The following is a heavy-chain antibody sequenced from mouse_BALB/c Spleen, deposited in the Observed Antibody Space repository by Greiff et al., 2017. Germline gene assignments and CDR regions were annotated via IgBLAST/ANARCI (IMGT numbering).Heavy chain of an antibody. CDR3: ARDDYDGYYYAMDY. Sequence: QVQLQQSGAELVRPGSSVKISCKASGYAFSSYWMNWVKQRPGQGLEWIGQIYPGDGDTNYTGKFKGKATLTADKSSSTAYMQLSSLTSEDTAVYYCARDDYDGYYYAMDYWGQGTSVTVSS. CDR2: IYPGDGDT. V-gene: IGHV1-80*01. J-gene: IGHJ4*01. D-gene: IGHD2-4*01. CDR1: GYAFSSYW.